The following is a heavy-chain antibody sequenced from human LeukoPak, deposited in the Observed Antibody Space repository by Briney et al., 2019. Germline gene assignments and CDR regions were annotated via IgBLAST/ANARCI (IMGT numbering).Heavy chain of an antibody. CDR3: AKGGTYYDFWSGYYLLDY. V-gene: IGHV3-30*18. Sequence: PGGSLRLSCAVSGFTFSSYGMHWVRQAPGKGLEWVAVISYDGSNKYYADSVKGRFTISRDNSKNTLYLQMNSLRAEDTAVYYCAKGGTYYDFWSGYYLLDYWGQGTLVTVSS. J-gene: IGHJ4*02. CDR1: GFTFSSYG. CDR2: ISYDGSNK. D-gene: IGHD3-3*01.